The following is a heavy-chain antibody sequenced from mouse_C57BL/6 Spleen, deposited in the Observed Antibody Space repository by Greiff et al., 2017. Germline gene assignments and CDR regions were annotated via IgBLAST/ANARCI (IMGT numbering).Heavy chain of an antibody. D-gene: IGHD1-1*01. CDR2: ISSGSSTI. Sequence: EVKVEESGGGLVKPGGSLKLSCAASGFTFSDYGMHWVRQAPEKGLEWVAYISSGSSTIYYADTVKGRFTISRDNAKNTLFLQMTSLSSEDTAMYYCARNYGSSYDFDYWGQGTTLTVSS. V-gene: IGHV5-17*01. J-gene: IGHJ2*01. CDR1: GFTFSDYG. CDR3: ARNYGSSYDFDY.